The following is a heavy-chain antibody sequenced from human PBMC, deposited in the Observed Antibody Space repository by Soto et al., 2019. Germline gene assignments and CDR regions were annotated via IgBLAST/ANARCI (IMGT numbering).Heavy chain of an antibody. J-gene: IGHJ6*02. D-gene: IGHD6-19*01. CDR2: FDPEDGET. V-gene: IGHV1-24*01. Sequence: QVQLVQSGAEVKKPGASVKVSCKVSGYTLTELSMHWVRQAPGKGLEWMGGFDPEDGETIYAQKFQGRVTMTEDTSTDTAYRERRSLRSEDTAVYYCATEGDRYSSGWLWGMDVWGQGTTVTVSS. CDR3: ATEGDRYSSGWLWGMDV. CDR1: GYTLTELS.